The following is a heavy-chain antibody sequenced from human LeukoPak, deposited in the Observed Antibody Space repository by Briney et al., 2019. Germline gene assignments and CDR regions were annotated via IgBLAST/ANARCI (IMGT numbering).Heavy chain of an antibody. CDR3: AKGGDDSSNYYFDY. CDR2: ISYDGSNK. D-gene: IGHD2-21*02. CDR1: GFTFSSYG. J-gene: IGHJ4*02. Sequence: PGRSLRLSCAASGFTFSSYGMHWVRQAPGKGLEWVAVISYDGSNKYYADSVKGRFTISRDNSKNTLYLQMNSLRAEDTAVHYCAKGGDDSSNYYFDYWGQGTLVTVSS. V-gene: IGHV3-30*18.